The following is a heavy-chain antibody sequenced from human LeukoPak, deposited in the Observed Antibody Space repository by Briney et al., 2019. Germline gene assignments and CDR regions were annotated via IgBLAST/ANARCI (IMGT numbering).Heavy chain of an antibody. Sequence: GGSLRLSCAASGFSVSSNHMYWVRQATGKGLEWVSVIYNGDGTAYADSVQGRFTISRDNSQNTVSLQMDSLRVEDTAVYFCVRNLRYCSDGSCSPWGQGTLVTVSS. CDR1: GFSVSSNH. CDR3: VRNLRYCSDGSCSP. CDR2: IYNGDGT. V-gene: IGHV3-66*01. J-gene: IGHJ5*02. D-gene: IGHD2-15*01.